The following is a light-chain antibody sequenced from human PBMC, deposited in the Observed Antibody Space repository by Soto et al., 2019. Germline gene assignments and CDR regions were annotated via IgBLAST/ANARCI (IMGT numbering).Light chain of an antibody. Sequence: QSVLTQPPSASGTPGQRVTISCSGSSSNIGSNYVYWYQQLPGTAPHLLIYRNNQRPSGVPDRFSGSKSGTSASLAISGLGSEDDADYYCASWDDSLSGWVFGGGTQLTVL. CDR2: RNN. J-gene: IGLJ3*02. CDR1: SSNIGSNY. CDR3: ASWDDSLSGWV. V-gene: IGLV1-47*01.